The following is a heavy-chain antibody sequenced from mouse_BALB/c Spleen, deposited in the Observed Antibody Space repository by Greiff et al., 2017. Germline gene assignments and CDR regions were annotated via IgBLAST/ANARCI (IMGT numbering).Heavy chain of an antibody. Sequence: VKLMESGPGLVAPSQSLSITCTVSGFSLTSYGVHWVRQPPGKGLEWLGVIWAGGSTNYNSALMSRLSISKDNSKSQVFLKMNSLQTDDTAMYYCARDIDGYYFWFAYWGQGTLVTVSA. J-gene: IGHJ3*01. D-gene: IGHD2-3*01. CDR1: GFSLTSYG. V-gene: IGHV2-9*02. CDR2: IWAGGST. CDR3: ARDIDGYYFWFAY.